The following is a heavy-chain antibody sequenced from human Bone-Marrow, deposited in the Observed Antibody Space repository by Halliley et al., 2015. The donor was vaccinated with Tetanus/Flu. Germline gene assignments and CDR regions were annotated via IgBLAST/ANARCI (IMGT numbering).Heavy chain of an antibody. CDR2: DSDT. CDR3: ARHTSYGSGKNWFDP. V-gene: IGHV5-51*01. J-gene: IGHJ5*02. Sequence: DSDTKYSPSFEGQVPISVDKSITTAYLQWSSLKASDTAMYYCARHTSYGSGKNWFDPWGQGTLVAVSS. D-gene: IGHD3-10*01.